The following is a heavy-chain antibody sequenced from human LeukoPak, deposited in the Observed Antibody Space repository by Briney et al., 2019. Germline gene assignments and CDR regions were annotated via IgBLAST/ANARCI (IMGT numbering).Heavy chain of an antibody. CDR3: AKDLNWGLDY. CDR2: ISGNGGST. Sequence: PGGSLRLSCAASGFTFRSYGMSWVRQAPGKGLEWVSAISGNGGSTYYADSVKGRFTISRDNSKNTLYLQMNSLRAEDTAVYNCAKDLNWGLDYWGQGTLVTVSS. J-gene: IGHJ4*02. D-gene: IGHD7-27*01. CDR1: GFTFRSYG. V-gene: IGHV3-23*01.